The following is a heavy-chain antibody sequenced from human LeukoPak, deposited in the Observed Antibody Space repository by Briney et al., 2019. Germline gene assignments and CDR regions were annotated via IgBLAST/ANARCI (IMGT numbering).Heavy chain of an antibody. V-gene: IGHV4-59*01. J-gene: IGHJ5*02. D-gene: IGHD3-3*01. Sequence: SETLSLTCTVSGGSISSYYWSWIRQPPGKGLEWIGYIYYSGSTNYNPSLKSRVTISVDTSKNQFSLKLSSVTAADTAVYYCASSGYDFWSGYSHSWFDPWGQGTLVTVSS. CDR2: IYYSGST. CDR1: GGSISSYY. CDR3: ASSGYDFWSGYSHSWFDP.